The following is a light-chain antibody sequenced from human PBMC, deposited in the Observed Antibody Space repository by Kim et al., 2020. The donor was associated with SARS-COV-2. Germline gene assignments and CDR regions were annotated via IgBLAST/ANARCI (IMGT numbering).Light chain of an antibody. J-gene: IGLJ2*01. CDR2: EVN. CDR1: RNDFGTYNL. Sequence: GQSITISCTGTRNDFGTYNLVSWYQQHPGKAPKLMISEVNTRPSGVPDRFSGSKSGTTASLTISGLQAEDEADYFCSSFAGSTTVVFGGGTKLTVL. CDR3: SSFAGSTTVV. V-gene: IGLV2-23*02.